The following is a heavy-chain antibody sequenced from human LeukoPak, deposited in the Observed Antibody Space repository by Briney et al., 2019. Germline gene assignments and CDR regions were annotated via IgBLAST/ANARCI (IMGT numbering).Heavy chain of an antibody. CDR3: ARDSIVGAPFAY. CDR2: ISSSTSTI. D-gene: IGHD1-26*01. CDR1: GFTFSSYS. V-gene: IGHV3-48*02. J-gene: IGHJ4*02. Sequence: PGGSLRLSCAASGFTFSSYSMNWVRQAPGKGLEWVSYISSSTSTIYYADSVKGRFTISRDNAKSSLYLQMNSLGDEDTAVYYCARDSIVGAPFAYWGQGTLVTVSS.